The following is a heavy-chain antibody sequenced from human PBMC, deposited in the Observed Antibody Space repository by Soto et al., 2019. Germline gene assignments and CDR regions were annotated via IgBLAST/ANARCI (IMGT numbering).Heavy chain of an antibody. CDR2: ISGSGGST. D-gene: IGHD4-17*01. Sequence: GGSLRLSCAASGFTFSSYAMSWVRQAPGKGLEWVSAISGSGGSTYYADSVKGRFTISRDNSKNTLYLQMNSLRAEDTAVYYCAKEIDYGDYNSGIGGAFEIWGQGTMVTVSS. V-gene: IGHV3-23*01. J-gene: IGHJ3*02. CDR3: AKEIDYGDYNSGIGGAFEI. CDR1: GFTFSSYA.